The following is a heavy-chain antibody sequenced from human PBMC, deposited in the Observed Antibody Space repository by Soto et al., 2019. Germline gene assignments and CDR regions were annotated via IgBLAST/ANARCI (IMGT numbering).Heavy chain of an antibody. V-gene: IGHV3-43*01. CDR2: ISWDGGKT. CDR1: GFVFDDHT. J-gene: IGHJ3*02. Sequence: PGGSLRLSCAVSGFVFDDHTMHWVRQVPGKGLEWVSVISWDGGKTYYADSVKGRFTISRDNNRNALYLEMNSLRTEDTAVYHCSKVSSNDSSGYYPDSFDIWGQGPMVTVSS. D-gene: IGHD3-22*01. CDR3: SKVSSNDSSGYYPDSFDI.